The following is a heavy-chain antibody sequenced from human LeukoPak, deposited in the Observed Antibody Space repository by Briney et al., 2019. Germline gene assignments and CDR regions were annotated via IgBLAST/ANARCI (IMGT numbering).Heavy chain of an antibody. CDR3: ARDDKGIAVAGKREYYFDY. Sequence: PSGTLSLTCAVSGGSISSSNWWSWVRQPPGKGLEWIGEIYHSGSTNYNPSLKSRVTISVDRSKNQFSLKLSSVTAADTAVYYCARDDKGIAVAGKREYYFDYWGQGTLVTVSS. V-gene: IGHV4-4*02. J-gene: IGHJ4*02. CDR1: GGSISSSNW. CDR2: IYHSGST. D-gene: IGHD6-19*01.